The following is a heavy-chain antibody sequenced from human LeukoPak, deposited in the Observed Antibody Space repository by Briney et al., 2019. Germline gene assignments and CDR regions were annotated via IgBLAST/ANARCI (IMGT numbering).Heavy chain of an antibody. CDR3: ARDSSTGWYHGD. Sequence: GGSLRLSCGASGFSFNSYGMHWVRQAPGKGLEWVAFIRYDGSEKYYADSLKGRFTISRDNSKNTLYLQMNSLRAEDTAVYYCARDSSTGWYHGDWGQGTLVSVSS. D-gene: IGHD6-19*01. CDR2: IRYDGSEK. J-gene: IGHJ4*02. CDR1: GFSFNSYG. V-gene: IGHV3-30*02.